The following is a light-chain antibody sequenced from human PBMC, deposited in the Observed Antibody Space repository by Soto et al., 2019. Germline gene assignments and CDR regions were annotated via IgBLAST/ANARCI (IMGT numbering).Light chain of an antibody. V-gene: IGLV4-69*01. CDR2: LNSDGSH. Sequence: QAVVTQSPSASASLGASVKLTCTLSSGHSSYAIAWHQQQPEKGPRYLMKLNSDGSHSKGDGIPDRLSGSSSGAERYLTISSLQSEDEADYYCQTWGTGPWVFGGGTKVTVL. CDR1: SGHSSYA. J-gene: IGLJ3*02. CDR3: QTWGTGPWV.